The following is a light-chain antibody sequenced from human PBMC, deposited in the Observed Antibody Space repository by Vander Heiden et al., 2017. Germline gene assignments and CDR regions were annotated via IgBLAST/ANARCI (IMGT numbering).Light chain of an antibody. Sequence: HSALTQPASVSGSPGQSITISCTGTSSDVGSYNLVSWYQQHQGKAPKLMIYDVSKRPSGVSNRFSGSKSGKTASLKISGLQAEDEADYYCCSYAGSSTRYVFGTGTKVTVL. J-gene: IGLJ1*01. V-gene: IGLV2-23*02. CDR2: DVS. CDR3: CSYAGSSTRYV. CDR1: SSDVGSYNL.